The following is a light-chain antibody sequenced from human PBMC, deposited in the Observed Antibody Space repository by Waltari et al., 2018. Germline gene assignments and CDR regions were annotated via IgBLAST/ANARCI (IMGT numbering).Light chain of an antibody. CDR2: DVS. V-gene: IGLV2-14*03. CDR3: SSYISSSTLEL. Sequence: QSALTQPASVSGSPGQSITISCTGTSSDVGAYNYVSWYQQHPGKAPKLIIFDVSNRPAGGSNRCSGSTSGNTASLTISGLQAEDEADYYCSSYISSSTLELFGGGTSLTVL. J-gene: IGLJ2*01. CDR1: SSDVGAYNY.